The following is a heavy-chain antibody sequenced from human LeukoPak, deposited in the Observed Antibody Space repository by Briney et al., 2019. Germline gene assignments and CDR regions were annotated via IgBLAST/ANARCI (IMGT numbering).Heavy chain of an antibody. CDR1: GFTFSSYA. J-gene: IGHJ4*02. CDR2: IWYDGSNK. D-gene: IGHD3-10*01. CDR3: AKDFVTMVRGVSHYFDY. V-gene: IGHV3-33*06. Sequence: GGSLRLSCAASGFTFSSYAMSWVRQAPGKGLEWVAVIWYDGSNKYYADSVKGRFTISRDNSKNTLYLQMNSLRAEDTAVYYCAKDFVTMVRGVSHYFDYWGQGTLVTVSS.